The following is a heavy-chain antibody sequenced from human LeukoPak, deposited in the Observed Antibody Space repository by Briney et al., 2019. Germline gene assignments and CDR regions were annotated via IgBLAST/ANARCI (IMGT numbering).Heavy chain of an antibody. Sequence: SETLSLTCTVSGDSISTNGYYWGWIRQAPGKGLEWIGSMYSNGRSFYKTSLRSRVTISGDTSKNQFSLKLTSVTAADTAVYYCAREAAPSPDYWGQGTLVTVSS. CDR1: GDSISTNGYY. V-gene: IGHV4-39*07. CDR3: AREAAPSPDY. CDR2: MYSNGRS. J-gene: IGHJ4*02.